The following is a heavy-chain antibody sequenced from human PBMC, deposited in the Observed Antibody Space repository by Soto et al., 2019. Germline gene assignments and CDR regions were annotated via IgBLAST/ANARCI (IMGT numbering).Heavy chain of an antibody. D-gene: IGHD4-17*01. CDR2: IYFNGIT. V-gene: IGHV4-31*03. Sequence: PSETLSLTCTVSGGSITSGGHYWSWLRQHPGKGLEWIGNIYFNGITYYNPSLQSRFTMLVDTSKNQFSLKLSSVTAADTAVYYCARYYGGHSNSDYWGQGTQVTVSS. CDR1: GGSITSGGHY. J-gene: IGHJ4*02. CDR3: ARYYGGHSNSDY.